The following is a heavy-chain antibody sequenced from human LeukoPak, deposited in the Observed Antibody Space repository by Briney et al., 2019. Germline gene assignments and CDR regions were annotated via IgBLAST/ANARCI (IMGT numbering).Heavy chain of an antibody. Sequence: GGSLRLSCAASGFTFSSYWMSWVRQAPGKGLEWVANIKQDGSEKYYVDSVKGRFTISRDNAKNSLYLQMNSLRAEDTAVYYCAGGVDSSSWYGGGGYFDYWGQGTLVTVSS. CDR2: IKQDGSEK. V-gene: IGHV3-7*04. CDR1: GFTFSSYW. D-gene: IGHD6-13*01. CDR3: AGGVDSSSWYGGGGYFDY. J-gene: IGHJ4*02.